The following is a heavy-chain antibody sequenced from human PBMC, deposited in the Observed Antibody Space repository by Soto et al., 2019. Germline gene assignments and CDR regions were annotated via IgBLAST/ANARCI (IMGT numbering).Heavy chain of an antibody. J-gene: IGHJ6*01. CDR3: TRGLLGGAPSYTFHGMDV. Sequence: EVQLVESGGGLVKPGGSLRLSYAASGFTFSDHYMDWVRQAPGKGLEWVARSRNRVNSHTTEYAASVKGRFTISRDESKSSLYLQMNSLKIEDTAVYYCTRGLLGGAPSYTFHGMDVWGQGTTVTVSS. CDR2: SRNRVNSHTT. V-gene: IGHV3-72*01. D-gene: IGHD3-16*01. CDR1: GFTFSDHY.